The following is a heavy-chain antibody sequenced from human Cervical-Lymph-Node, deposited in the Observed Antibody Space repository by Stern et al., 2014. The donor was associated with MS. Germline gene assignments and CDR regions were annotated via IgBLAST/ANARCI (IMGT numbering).Heavy chain of an antibody. CDR1: GFTFSYFA. D-gene: IGHD2/OR15-2a*01. CDR3: AGRGTPFDVTSIYDY. CDR2: ISHNGGTK. V-gene: IGHV3-30-3*01. J-gene: IGHJ4*02. Sequence: QVQLVESGGGVVQPGKSLRLSCAASGFTFSYFAMHWVRQAPGKGLEWVAVISHNGGTKYYADSVKGRFTISRDNSKDTVFLQMNSLRPEDTAIYYCAGRGTPFDVTSIYDYWGQGTLVTVSS.